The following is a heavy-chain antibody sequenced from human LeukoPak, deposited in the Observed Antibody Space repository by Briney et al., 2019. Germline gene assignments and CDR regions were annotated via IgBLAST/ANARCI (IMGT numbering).Heavy chain of an antibody. J-gene: IGHJ4*02. Sequence: GGVLRLSCAASGFTFSSYAMSWVRQAPGEGLEWVSGISGSRSSTNYAASVKGRFTISRDTSKNTLYLQMNSLRAEDTAVYYCAKCRDGYNPDYWGQGTLVTVSS. D-gene: IGHD5-24*01. CDR3: AKCRDGYNPDY. CDR1: GFTFSSYA. V-gene: IGHV3-23*01. CDR2: ISGSRSST.